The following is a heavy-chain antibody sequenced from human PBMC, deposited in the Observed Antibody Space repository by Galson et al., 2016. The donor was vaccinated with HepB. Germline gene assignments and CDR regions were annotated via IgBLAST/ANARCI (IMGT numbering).Heavy chain of an antibody. CDR2: ISYTGTDQ. Sequence: SLRLSCAASGFSFSSFAMHWVRQAPGKGLEWVAVISYTGTDQFYADSMKGRFTTSRDNSKNTLYLQVNSLRPEETAVYYCAKAPTVTTDYFDYWGQGTLVTVSS. J-gene: IGHJ4*02. V-gene: IGHV3-30*18. CDR3: AKAPTVTTDYFDY. CDR1: GFSFSSFA. D-gene: IGHD4-17*01.